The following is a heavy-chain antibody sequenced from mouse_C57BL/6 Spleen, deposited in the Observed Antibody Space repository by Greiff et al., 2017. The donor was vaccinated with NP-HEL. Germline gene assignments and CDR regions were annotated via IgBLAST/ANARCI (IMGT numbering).Heavy chain of an antibody. Sequence: VKLMESGPGLVAPSQSLSITCTVSGFSLTSYGVHWVRQPPGKGLEWLVVIWSDGSTTYNSALKSRLSISKDNSKSQVFLKMNSLQTDDTAMYYCARHAYSNYAMDYWGQGTSVTVSS. D-gene: IGHD2-5*01. CDR2: IWSDGST. V-gene: IGHV2-6-1*01. CDR3: ARHAYSNYAMDY. J-gene: IGHJ4*01. CDR1: GFSLTSYG.